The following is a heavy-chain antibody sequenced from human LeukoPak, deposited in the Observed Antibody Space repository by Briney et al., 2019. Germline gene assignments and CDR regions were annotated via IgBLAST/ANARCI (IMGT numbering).Heavy chain of an antibody. CDR2: IYYSGST. D-gene: IGHD1-20*01. CDR3: ASLNWNGPHY. CDR1: GGSISSSSYY. Sequence: SETLSLTCTVSGGSISSSSYYWGWIRQPPGKGLEWIGSIYYSGSTYYNPSLKSRVTISVDTSKNQFSLKLSSVTAADTAVYYCASLNWNGPHYWGQGTLVTVSS. J-gene: IGHJ4*02. V-gene: IGHV4-39*01.